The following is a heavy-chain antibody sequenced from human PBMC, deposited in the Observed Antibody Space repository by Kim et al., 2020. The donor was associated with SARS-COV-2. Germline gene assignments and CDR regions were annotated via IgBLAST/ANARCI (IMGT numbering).Heavy chain of an antibody. Sequence: ASVKVSCKVSGYTLTELSMHWVRQAPGKGLEWMGGFDPEDGETIYAQKFQGRVTMTEDTSTDTAYMELSSLRSEDTAVYYCATSLRRITIFGVAPDYWGQGTLVTVSS. CDR3: ATSLRRITIFGVAPDY. J-gene: IGHJ4*02. V-gene: IGHV1-24*01. CDR1: GYTLTELS. D-gene: IGHD3-3*01. CDR2: FDPEDGET.